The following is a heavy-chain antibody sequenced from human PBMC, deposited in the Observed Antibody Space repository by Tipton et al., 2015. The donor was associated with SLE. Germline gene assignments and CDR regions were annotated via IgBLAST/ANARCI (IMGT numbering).Heavy chain of an antibody. CDR3: ARQTRYYTAWFDP. CDR1: GDSITSDSYY. J-gene: IGHJ5*02. D-gene: IGHD3/OR15-3a*01. CDR2: IYTSGRT. V-gene: IGHV4-61*02. Sequence: TLSLTCSVTGDSITSDSYYWSWIRQPAGKVLEWIGRIYTSGRTSYNPSLQSRVSLSVDTSKNQFSLRLNSVTAADTAVYYCARQTRYYTAWFDPWGQGTLVTVSS.